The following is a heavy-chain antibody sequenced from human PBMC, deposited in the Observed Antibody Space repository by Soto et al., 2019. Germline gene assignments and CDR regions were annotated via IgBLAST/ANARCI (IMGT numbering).Heavy chain of an antibody. Sequence: QVQLVQSGAEVKKPGASVKVSCKASGYNFINYGITWVRQAPGQGLEWMGWVSAYNRNTNYAQKFEDRVTMTTDTSTTTVDMELRGLRSDDTAVYFCARERNWEPLPYWGQGTLVTVSS. CDR2: VSAYNRNT. J-gene: IGHJ4*02. V-gene: IGHV1-18*04. D-gene: IGHD1-26*01. CDR3: ARERNWEPLPY. CDR1: GYNFINYG.